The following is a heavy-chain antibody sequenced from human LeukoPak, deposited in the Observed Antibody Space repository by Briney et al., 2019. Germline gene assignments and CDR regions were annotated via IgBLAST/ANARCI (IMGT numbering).Heavy chain of an antibody. CDR2: IDHRGDT. Sequence: PGGSLRLSCAASGFTFNKYWLTWIRQSPGKGLEWIAEIDHRGDTNYNPSVKSRVTISVDTSKNQFSLKVRSLSAADTAVYYCARGATISETGYFDFWGQGTLVTVSS. CDR3: ARGATISETGYFDF. J-gene: IGHJ4*03. V-gene: IGHV4-34*01. D-gene: IGHD5-24*01. CDR1: GFTFNKYW.